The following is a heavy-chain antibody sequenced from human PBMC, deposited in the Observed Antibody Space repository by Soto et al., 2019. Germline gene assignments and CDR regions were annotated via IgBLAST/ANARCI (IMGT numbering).Heavy chain of an antibody. Sequence: PGGSLRLSCAASGFTFSTFAMSWVRQAPGKGMEWVSAISGSGGTTYNADSVKGRFTISRDNSKNTLYLQMNSLRAEDTAVYYCAKEKVRYYFDYWGQGTLVTVSS. V-gene: IGHV3-23*01. CDR2: ISGSGGTT. CDR3: AKEKVRYYFDY. CDR1: GFTFSTFA. J-gene: IGHJ4*02.